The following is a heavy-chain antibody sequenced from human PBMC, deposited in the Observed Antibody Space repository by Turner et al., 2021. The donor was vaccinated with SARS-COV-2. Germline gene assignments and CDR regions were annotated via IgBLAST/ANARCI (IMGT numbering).Heavy chain of an antibody. CDR1: GFTFSSYD. V-gene: IGHV1-8*01. CDR2: MNPNSGNT. D-gene: IGHD5-18*01. J-gene: IGHJ4*02. Sequence: VQPVQSGAEVKMPGASVKVSCEAFGFTFSSYDINWVRQATGQGLEWMGWMNPNSGNTGYVQKFQGRVTMTRNTSISTAYMELSSLRSEDTAVYYCARTFTAMVRVDYWGQGTLVTVSS. CDR3: ARTFTAMVRVDY.